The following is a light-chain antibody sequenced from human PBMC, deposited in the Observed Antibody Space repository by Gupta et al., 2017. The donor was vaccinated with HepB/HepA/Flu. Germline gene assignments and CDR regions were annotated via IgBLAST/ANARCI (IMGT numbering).Light chain of an antibody. J-gene: IGLJ2*01. CDR2: RND. Sequence: QSVLNQPPSASGTPGQRVTIPCSGSSSNIGSNYVSWYQQLPGTAPKLLIYRNDQRPSGVPDRFSGSKSGTSASLAISVLRSEDEADYYCAAWDGSLSTVLFGGGTKLTVL. CDR1: SSNIGSNY. V-gene: IGLV1-47*01. CDR3: AAWDGSLSTVL.